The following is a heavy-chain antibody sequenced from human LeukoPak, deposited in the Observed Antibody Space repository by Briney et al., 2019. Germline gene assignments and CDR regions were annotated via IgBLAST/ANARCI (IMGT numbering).Heavy chain of an antibody. CDR1: GGSISSGDYY. D-gene: IGHD1-26*01. Sequence: SETLSLTCTVSGGSISSGDYYWSWIRQPPGKGLEWIGYIYYSGSTYYNPSLKSRVTISVDTSKNQFSLKLSSVTAADTAVYYCARRSGTYHAFDIWGQGTMVTVSS. J-gene: IGHJ3*02. CDR3: ARRSGTYHAFDI. CDR2: IYYSGST. V-gene: IGHV4-30-4*08.